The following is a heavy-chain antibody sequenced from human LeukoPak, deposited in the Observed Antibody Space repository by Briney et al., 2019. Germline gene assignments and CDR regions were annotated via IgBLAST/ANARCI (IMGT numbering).Heavy chain of an antibody. Sequence: PGGSLRLSCAASGFTFSSYAMHWVRQAPGKGLEWVAVISYDGSNKYYADSVKGRFTISRDNSKNTLYLQMNSLRAEDTAVYYCARAPILEWLSTFDYWGQGTLVTVSS. D-gene: IGHD3-3*01. CDR1: GFTFSSYA. V-gene: IGHV3-30-3*01. J-gene: IGHJ4*02. CDR2: ISYDGSNK. CDR3: ARAPILEWLSTFDY.